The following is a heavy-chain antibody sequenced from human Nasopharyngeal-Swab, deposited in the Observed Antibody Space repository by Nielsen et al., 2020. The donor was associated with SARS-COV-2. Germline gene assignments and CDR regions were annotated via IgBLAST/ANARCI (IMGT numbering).Heavy chain of an antibody. CDR3: GNMDL. Sequence: GGSLRLSCATSGLTFSNYWMTWVRQAPGKGLEWVANIKKDGSEKYYVKSVKGRFTISRDNAKNTLYLQMNSLRVGDTAVYYCGNMDLWGQGTTVIVSS. J-gene: IGHJ6*02. V-gene: IGHV3-7*01. CDR1: GLTFSNYW. CDR2: IKKDGSEK.